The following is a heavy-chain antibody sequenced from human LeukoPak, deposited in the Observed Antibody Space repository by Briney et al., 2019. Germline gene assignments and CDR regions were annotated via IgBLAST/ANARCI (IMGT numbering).Heavy chain of an antibody. D-gene: IGHD3-22*01. CDR1: GFAFSSYG. CDR2: IWFDGTNK. V-gene: IGHV3-30*02. Sequence: GGSLRLSCAASGFAFSSYGMHWVRQAPGKGLEGVAVIWFDGTNKYYADSVKGRFTISRDNSKNTLYLQMNSLRAEDTAVYYCAKEYGSGYYIDWGQGTLVTVSS. J-gene: IGHJ4*02. CDR3: AKEYGSGYYID.